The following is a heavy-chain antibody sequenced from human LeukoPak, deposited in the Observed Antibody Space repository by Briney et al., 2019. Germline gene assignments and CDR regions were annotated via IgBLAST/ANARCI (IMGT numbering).Heavy chain of an antibody. V-gene: IGHV4-59*08. Sequence: SETLSLTCTVSGGSISSYYWSWIRQPPGKGLEWIGYIYYSGSTNYNPSLKSRVTISVDTSKNQFSLKLSSVTAADTAVYYCARGLHRRRYSGFDPWGQGTLVTVSS. CDR2: IYYSGST. D-gene: IGHD3-16*02. J-gene: IGHJ5*02. CDR1: GGSISSYY. CDR3: ARGLHRRRYSGFDP.